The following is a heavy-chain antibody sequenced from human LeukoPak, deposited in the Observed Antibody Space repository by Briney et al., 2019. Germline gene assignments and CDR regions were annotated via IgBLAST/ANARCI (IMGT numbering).Heavy chain of an antibody. CDR1: GYTFTSYG. CDR2: IIPIFGTA. J-gene: IGHJ4*02. V-gene: IGHV1-69*05. Sequence: SVKVSCKASGYTFTSYGISWVRQAPGQGLEWMGGIIPIFGTANYAQKFQGRVTITTDESTSTAYMELSSLGSEDTAVYYCAEGLLAARPNYWGQGTLVTVSS. CDR3: AEGLLAARPNY. D-gene: IGHD6-6*01.